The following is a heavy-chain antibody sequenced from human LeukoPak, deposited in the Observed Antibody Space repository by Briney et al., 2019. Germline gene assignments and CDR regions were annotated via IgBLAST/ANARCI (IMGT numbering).Heavy chain of an antibody. Sequence: GASVKVSCKTSGYTFTGYYMHWVRQAPGQGLEWMGWINPNSGGTNYAQKSQGRVTMTRDTSISTAYMELRSLRSDDTAVYYCARVIAVAGIDYWGQGTLVTVSS. CDR3: ARVIAVAGIDY. CDR1: GYTFTGYY. CDR2: INPNSGGT. V-gene: IGHV1-2*02. D-gene: IGHD6-19*01. J-gene: IGHJ4*02.